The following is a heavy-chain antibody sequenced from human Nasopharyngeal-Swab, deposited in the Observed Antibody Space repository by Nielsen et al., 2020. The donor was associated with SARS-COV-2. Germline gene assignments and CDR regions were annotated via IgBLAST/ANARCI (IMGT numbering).Heavy chain of an antibody. J-gene: IGHJ4*02. CDR3: ARKDYDILTGHPFFDY. CDR1: GFTFSSYS. D-gene: IGHD3-9*01. CDR2: ISSSSSTI. Sequence: GESLKISCAASGFTFSSYSMNWVRQAPGKGLEWVSYISSSSSTIYYADSVKGQFTISRDNAKNSLYLQMKSLRAEDTAVYYCARKDYDILTGHPFFDYWGQGTLVTVSS. V-gene: IGHV3-48*01.